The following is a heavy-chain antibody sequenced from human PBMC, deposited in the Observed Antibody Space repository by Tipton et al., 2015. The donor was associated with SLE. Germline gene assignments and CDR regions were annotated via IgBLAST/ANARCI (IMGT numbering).Heavy chain of an antibody. J-gene: IGHJ6*02. Sequence: TLSLTCAVYGGSFSGYYWSWIRQPPGKGLEWIGEINHSGSTNYNPSLKSRFTISVDTSKNQFSLKRSSVTAADTAVYYCARGISDYDFWSGSLPGMDVWGQGTTVTVSS. CDR1: GGSFSGYY. V-gene: IGHV4-34*01. D-gene: IGHD3-3*01. CDR3: ARGISDYDFWSGSLPGMDV. CDR2: INHSGST.